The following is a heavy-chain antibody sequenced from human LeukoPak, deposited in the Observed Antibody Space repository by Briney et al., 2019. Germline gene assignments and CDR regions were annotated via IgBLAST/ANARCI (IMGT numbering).Heavy chain of an antibody. J-gene: IGHJ4*02. CDR1: GFSFRIYW. D-gene: IGHD2-21*01. CDR3: AMGLD. V-gene: IGHV3-7*04. CDR2: INQDGSQE. Sequence: GGSLRLSCTVSGFSFRIYWMNWVRQAPGKGPGWVANINQDGSQEYYVDSVKGRFTISGDNVKNSLYLQMNSLRAEDTAVYYCAMGLDWGQGALVTVSS.